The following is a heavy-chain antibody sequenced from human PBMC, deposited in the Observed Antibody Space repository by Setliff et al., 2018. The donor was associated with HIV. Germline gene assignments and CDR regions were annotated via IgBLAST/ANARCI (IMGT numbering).Heavy chain of an antibody. CDR2: LFYNGNT. CDR1: GGSISNNSYY. CDR3: ARGLRSSTYYYYYYMDV. Sequence: LSLTCTVSGGSISNNSYYWGWVRQPPGKGLELIGNLFYNGNTYYNPSLKSRVTISVDTSKNQFSLKLSSVTAADTAVFYCARGLRSSTYYYYYYMDVWGKGTTVTVSS. J-gene: IGHJ6*03. V-gene: IGHV4-39*07. D-gene: IGHD6-6*01.